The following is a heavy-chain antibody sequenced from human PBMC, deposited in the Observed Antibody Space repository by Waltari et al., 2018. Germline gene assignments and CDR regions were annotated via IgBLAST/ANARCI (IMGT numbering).Heavy chain of an antibody. Sequence: QVQLVESGGGVVQPGRSLRLSCAASGFNFSSYGMHWVRQVPGKELEWVAVISYDGDKKYYADYVKGRFTISKEKSKNTLYLEMNSLRAEDTAVYYCARDWASMDVWGKGTTVTISS. J-gene: IGHJ6*03. CDR2: ISYDGDKK. CDR3: ARDWASMDV. D-gene: IGHD3-16*01. V-gene: IGHV3-30*03. CDR1: GFNFSSYG.